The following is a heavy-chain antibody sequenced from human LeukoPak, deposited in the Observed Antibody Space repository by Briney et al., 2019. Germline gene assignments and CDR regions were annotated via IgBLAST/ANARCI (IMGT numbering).Heavy chain of an antibody. J-gene: IGHJ3*02. CDR2: IYYSGST. CDR1: GGSISSYY. CDR3: ARDLGVMVRAFDI. Sequence: SETLSLTCTVSGGSISSYYWSWIRQPPGKRLEWIGYIYYSGSTSYNPSLKSRVTISVDTSKNQISLKLSSVTAADTAVYYCARDLGVMVRAFDIWGQGTMVTASS. D-gene: IGHD5-18*01. V-gene: IGHV4-59*01.